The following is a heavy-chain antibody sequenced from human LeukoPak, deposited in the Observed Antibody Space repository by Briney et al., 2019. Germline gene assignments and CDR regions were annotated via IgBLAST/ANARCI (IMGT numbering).Heavy chain of an antibody. D-gene: IGHD3-9*01. J-gene: IGHJ4*02. CDR2: IYTSGST. V-gene: IGHV4-61*02. Sequence: SETLSLTCTVSGGSISSGSYYWSWIRQPAGKGLEWIGRIYTSGSTNYNPSLKSRVTISVDTSKNQFSLKLSSVTAADTAVYYCARGPLRYPPWYFDYWGQGTLVTVSS. CDR1: GGSISSGSYY. CDR3: ARGPLRYPPWYFDY.